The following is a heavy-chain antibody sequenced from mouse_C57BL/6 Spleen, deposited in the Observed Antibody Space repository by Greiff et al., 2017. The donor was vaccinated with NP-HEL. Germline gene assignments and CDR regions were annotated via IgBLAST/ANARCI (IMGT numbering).Heavy chain of an antibody. CDR3: ARFNGYYSNYGYFDV. V-gene: IGHV3-8*01. CDR1: GYSITSDY. CDR2: ISYSGST. J-gene: IGHJ1*03. Sequence: VQLKESGPGLAKPSQTLSLTCSVTGYSITSDYWNWIRKFPGNKLEYMGYISYSGSTYYNPSLKSRISITRDTSKNQYYLQLNSVTTEDTATYYCARFNGYYSNYGYFDVWGTGTTVTVSS. D-gene: IGHD2-5*01.